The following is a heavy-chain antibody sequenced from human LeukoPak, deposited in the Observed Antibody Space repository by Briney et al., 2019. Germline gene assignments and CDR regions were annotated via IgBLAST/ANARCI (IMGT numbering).Heavy chain of an antibody. V-gene: IGHV3-30*02. D-gene: IGHD4-11*01. CDR3: TKLASVSTDY. CDR1: GFTFNIYD. J-gene: IGHJ4*02. CDR2: IRYDGGNE. Sequence: GESLRLSCAVSGFTFNIYDMYWVRQAPGKGLEWVAFIRYDGGNEYYADSVKGRFTISRDNSKNTLYLQTNSLRPEDTAVYYCTKLASVSTDYWDQGTLVTVSS.